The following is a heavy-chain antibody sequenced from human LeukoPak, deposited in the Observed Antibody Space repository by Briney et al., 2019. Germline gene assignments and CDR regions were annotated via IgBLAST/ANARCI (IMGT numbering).Heavy chain of an antibody. CDR3: ARARRGVVVVAKTNYYFDL. J-gene: IGHJ2*01. V-gene: IGHV3-11*04. CDR1: GFTFTDYY. Sequence: GGSLRLSCAASGFTFTDYYMSWIRQAPGKGLEWVSHISSSGSTIYHADSVKGRFTISRDNAKNSLYLQMSSLRAEDTAVYYCARARRGVVVVAKTNYYFDLWGRGTLVTVSS. CDR2: ISSSGSTI. D-gene: IGHD2-15*01.